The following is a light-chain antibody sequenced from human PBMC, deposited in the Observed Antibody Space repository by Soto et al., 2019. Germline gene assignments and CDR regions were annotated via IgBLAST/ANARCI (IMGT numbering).Light chain of an antibody. V-gene: IGLV2-14*01. Sequence: QSALTQPASVSGSPGQSITISCTGTSSDIGGYNYVSWYQQYPGKAPKLMIYEVSHRPSGVSDRFSGSKSGTSASLAISGLQSDDEADYYCATWDDSLNGVVFGGGTKLTVL. CDR3: ATWDDSLNGVV. CDR1: SSDIGGYNY. J-gene: IGLJ2*01. CDR2: EVS.